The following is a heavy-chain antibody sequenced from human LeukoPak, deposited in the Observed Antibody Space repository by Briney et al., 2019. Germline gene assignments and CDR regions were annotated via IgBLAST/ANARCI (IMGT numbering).Heavy chain of an antibody. Sequence: ASVKVSCKASGYTFTGYYMHWVRQAPGQGLGWMGRINPNSGGTNYAQKFQGRVTMARDTSISTAYMELSRLRSDDTAVYYCASIDIVVVVAATPHWGQGTLVTVSS. J-gene: IGHJ4*02. CDR1: GYTFTGYY. CDR3: ASIDIVVVVAATPH. D-gene: IGHD2-15*01. CDR2: INPNSGGT. V-gene: IGHV1-2*06.